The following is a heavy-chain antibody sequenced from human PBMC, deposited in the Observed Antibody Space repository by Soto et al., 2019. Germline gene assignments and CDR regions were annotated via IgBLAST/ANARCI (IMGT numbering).Heavy chain of an antibody. D-gene: IGHD1-1*01. CDR1: RYIFTTYA. CDR2: INAGNGDT. J-gene: IGHJ4*02. Sequence: ASVKVSCKASRYIFTTYALHWVRQAPGQRLEWMGWINAGNGDTKYSEKFQGRVTITRDTSANTAYMELSSLRSEDTSVYYCARDPGTGAALRAYHFDYWGQGTLVTVSS. V-gene: IGHV1-3*01. CDR3: ARDPGTGAALRAYHFDY.